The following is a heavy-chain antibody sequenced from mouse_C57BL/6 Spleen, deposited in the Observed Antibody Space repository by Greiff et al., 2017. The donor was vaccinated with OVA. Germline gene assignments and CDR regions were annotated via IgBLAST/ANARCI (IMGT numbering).Heavy chain of an antibody. D-gene: IGHD1-1*01. J-gene: IGHJ4*01. Sequence: EVQLQQSGPVLVKPGASVKMSCKASGYTFTDYYMNWVKQSHGKSLEWIGVINPYNGGTSYNQKFKGKATLTVDKSSSTAYMELNSLTSEDSAAYYCARRELRYAMDYWGQGTSVTVSS. CDR3: ARRELRYAMDY. CDR2: INPYNGGT. V-gene: IGHV1-19*01. CDR1: GYTFTDYY.